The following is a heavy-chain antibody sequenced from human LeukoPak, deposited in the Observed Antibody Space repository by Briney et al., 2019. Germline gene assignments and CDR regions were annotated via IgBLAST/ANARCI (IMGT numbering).Heavy chain of an antibody. CDR3: ARGWIGQWLGPPHWFDP. Sequence: SQTLSLTCTVSGGSISSGGYYWSWIPQHPGKGLEWIGYIYYSGSTYYNPSLKSRVTISVDTSKNQFSLKLSSVTAADTAVYYCARGWIGQWLGPPHWFDPWGQGTLVTVSS. V-gene: IGHV4-31*03. D-gene: IGHD6-19*01. CDR1: GGSISSGGYY. CDR2: IYYSGST. J-gene: IGHJ5*02.